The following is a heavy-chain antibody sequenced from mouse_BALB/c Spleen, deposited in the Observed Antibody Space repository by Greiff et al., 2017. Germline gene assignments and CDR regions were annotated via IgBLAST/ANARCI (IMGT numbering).Heavy chain of an antibody. J-gene: IGHJ3*01. CDR2: ISYSGST. V-gene: IGHV3-2*02. CDR3: ATYYDYSWFAY. CDR1: DYSITSDYA. Sequence: EVKLVESGPGLVKPSQSLSLTCTVTDYSITSDYAWNWIRQFPGNKLEWMGYISYSGSTSYNPSLKSRISITRDTSKNQFFLQLNSVTTEDTATYYCATYYDYSWFAYWGQGTLVTVSA. D-gene: IGHD2-4*01.